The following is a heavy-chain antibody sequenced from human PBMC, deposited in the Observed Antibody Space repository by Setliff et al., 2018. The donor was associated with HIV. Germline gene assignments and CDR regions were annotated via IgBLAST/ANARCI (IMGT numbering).Heavy chain of an antibody. Sequence: SETLSLTCAVYGGSFSGYYWSWIRQPPGKGLEWIGEINHSGSTNYNPSLKSRVTRSVDTSKNQFSLKLSSVTAADTAVYYCATLKKFPATPMDVWGKGTTVTVSS. V-gene: IGHV4-34*01. CDR3: ATLKKFPATPMDV. J-gene: IGHJ6*04. CDR1: GGSFSGYY. CDR2: INHSGST.